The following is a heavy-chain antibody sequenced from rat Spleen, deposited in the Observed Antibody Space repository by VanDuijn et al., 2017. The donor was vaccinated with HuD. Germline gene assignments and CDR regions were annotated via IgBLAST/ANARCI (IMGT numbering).Heavy chain of an antibody. CDR3: AKVEVAWFAY. V-gene: IGHV5-29*01. D-gene: IGHD3-7*01. J-gene: IGHJ2*01. CDR1: GFTFSTYW. CDR2: ISYDGSST. Sequence: EVQLVESGGGLVQPGRSLKLSCAASGFTFSTYWMYWVRQAPGKGLEWVETISYDGSSTYYRDSVKGRFTISRDNAKSTLYLQMDSLRSEDTATYYCAKVEVAWFAYWGQGIMVTVSS.